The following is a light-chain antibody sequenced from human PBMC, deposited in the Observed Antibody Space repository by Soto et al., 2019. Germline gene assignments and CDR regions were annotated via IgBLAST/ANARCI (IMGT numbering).Light chain of an antibody. V-gene: IGKV3-20*01. Sequence: EIVLTQSPVTLSVSPGERATLSCRASQSVSSDYLAWYQQKPGQAPRLLIYGATRRSTGSPDRFSGSGSGTDFTLTISRVEPEDFAVYYCQQYGGSPTFGQGTKVEIK. CDR2: GAT. J-gene: IGKJ1*01. CDR1: QSVSSDY. CDR3: QQYGGSPT.